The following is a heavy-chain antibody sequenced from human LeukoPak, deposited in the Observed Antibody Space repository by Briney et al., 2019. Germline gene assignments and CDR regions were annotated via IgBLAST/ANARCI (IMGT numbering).Heavy chain of an antibody. CDR3: ARDRGSYSNWYFDL. Sequence: PGGSLRLSCAASGFTFSDYYMSWIRQAPGKGLEWVSYISGSGSTIYYADSVKGRFTISRDNAKNSLYLQMNSLRAEDTAVYYCARDRGSYSNWYFDLWGRGTLVTVSS. J-gene: IGHJ2*01. CDR1: GFTFSDYY. CDR2: ISGSGSTI. V-gene: IGHV3-11*01. D-gene: IGHD1-26*01.